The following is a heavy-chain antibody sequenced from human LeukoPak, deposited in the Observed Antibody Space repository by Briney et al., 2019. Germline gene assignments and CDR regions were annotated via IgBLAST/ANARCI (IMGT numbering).Heavy chain of an antibody. CDR3: ARDMSFSTSGWYGELDN. Sequence: PGGSLRLSCAVSGFIFDDFWMSWVRQAPGKGLELVANIKQDGSEMYYVDSVKGRFTISRDNAKNSLFLQMNSLRVEDTALYYCARDMSFSTSGWYGELDNWGQGTLVTVSS. CDR1: GFIFDDFW. D-gene: IGHD6-19*01. J-gene: IGHJ4*02. V-gene: IGHV3-7*05. CDR2: IKQDGSEM.